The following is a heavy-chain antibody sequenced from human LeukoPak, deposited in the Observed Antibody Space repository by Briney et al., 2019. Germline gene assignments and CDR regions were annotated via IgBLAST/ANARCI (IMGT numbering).Heavy chain of an antibody. J-gene: IGHJ6*03. D-gene: IGHD3-3*01. Sequence: PSETLSLTCTVSGYSISSNYYWGWVRQPPGKGLEWIGSGHHSGSTFYNPSLKSRVTISVDTSKNQFSLKVTYVTVADTAVYYCARDGSRGGFWSGSSLHSMDVWGKGTTVTVSS. CDR2: GHHSGST. V-gene: IGHV4-38-2*02. CDR1: GYSISSNYY. CDR3: ARDGSRGGFWSGSSLHSMDV.